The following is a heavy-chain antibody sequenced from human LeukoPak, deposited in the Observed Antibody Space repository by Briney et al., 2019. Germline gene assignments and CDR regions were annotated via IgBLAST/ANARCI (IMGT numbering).Heavy chain of an antibody. CDR3: AGALTMGYYFGY. J-gene: IGHJ4*02. CDR1: GFTFTSLE. D-gene: IGHD3-10*01. Sequence: GGSLRLSCAACGFTFTSLEMAWVGQAPGKGLEWLSYISGHGNAVFYADSVKGRFTISRDNAKNSVYLQMNGLRAEDTAIYFCAGALTMGYYFGYWGQGTLVTVSP. CDR2: ISGHGNAV. V-gene: IGHV3-48*03.